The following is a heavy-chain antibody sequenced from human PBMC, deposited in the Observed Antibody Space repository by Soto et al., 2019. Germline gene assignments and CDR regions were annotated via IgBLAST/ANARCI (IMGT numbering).Heavy chain of an antibody. CDR3: ARARKPEYSSAIFFDI. J-gene: IGHJ4*02. CDR2: IYSAGST. V-gene: IGHV3-53*01. Sequence: GGSLRLSCAASGLTVSSSYMSWVRQAPGKGLQWVSVIYSAGSTYYANSVKGRFTISRDISTNMVYLQMSSLTDEDTAVYYCARARKPEYSSAIFFDIWGQGALVT. CDR1: GLTVSSSY. D-gene: IGHD5-18*01.